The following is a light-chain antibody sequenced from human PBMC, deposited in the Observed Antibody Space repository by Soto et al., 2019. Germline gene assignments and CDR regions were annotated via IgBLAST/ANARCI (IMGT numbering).Light chain of an antibody. V-gene: IGKV1-39*01. Sequence: DIQVTQSPSSLSASVGDRVTITCRTSQTINTYLNWYQQQPGKAPKLLIFAASTLHSGVPSRFSGSGSGTDFTLTITSLQLEDFATYYCQQGSSAPFTFGPGTQLEV. CDR1: QTINTY. J-gene: IGKJ2*01. CDR2: AAS. CDR3: QQGSSAPFT.